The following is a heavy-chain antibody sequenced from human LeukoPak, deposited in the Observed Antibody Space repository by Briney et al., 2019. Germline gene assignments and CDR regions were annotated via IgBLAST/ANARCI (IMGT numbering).Heavy chain of an antibody. CDR1: GFTFSSYS. CDR2: ISSSSSYI. D-gene: IGHD6-13*01. Sequence: PGGSLRLSCAASGFTFSSYSMNWVRQAPGKGLEWVSSISSSSSYIYYADSVKGRFTISRDNAKNSLYLQMNSLRAEDTAVYYCARGEIAAAGTRYYYMDVWGKGTTVTVSS. J-gene: IGHJ6*03. CDR3: ARGEIAAAGTRYYYMDV. V-gene: IGHV3-21*01.